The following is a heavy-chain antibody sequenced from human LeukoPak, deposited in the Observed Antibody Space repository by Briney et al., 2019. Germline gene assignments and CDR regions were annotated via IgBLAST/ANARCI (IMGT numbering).Heavy chain of an antibody. CDR1: GFTFSSYG. D-gene: IGHD2-21*02. V-gene: IGHV3-33*01. CDR3: VRDGSTVTAPFDY. Sequence: GRSLRLSCAASGFTFSSYGMHWVRQAPGKGLEWVAVIWYDGSNKYYADSVKGRFTISRDNSKNTLYLQMNSLRAEDTAVYYCVRDGSTVTAPFDYWGQGTLVTVSS. CDR2: IWYDGSNK. J-gene: IGHJ4*02.